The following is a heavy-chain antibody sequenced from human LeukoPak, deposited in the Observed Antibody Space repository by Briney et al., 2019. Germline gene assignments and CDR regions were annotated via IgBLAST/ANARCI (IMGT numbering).Heavy chain of an antibody. CDR2: IKEDGSEK. V-gene: IGHV3-7*01. CDR1: GFTFSSYW. J-gene: IGHJ4*02. D-gene: IGHD1-26*01. Sequence: PGGSLTLSCAASGFTFSSYWMNWVRQAPGKGLEWVANIKEDGSEKYYVDSVKGRFTISRDNAKNSLYLQMNSLRAEDTAVYYCARGLSGSHDYWGQGTPVTVSS. CDR3: ARGLSGSHDY.